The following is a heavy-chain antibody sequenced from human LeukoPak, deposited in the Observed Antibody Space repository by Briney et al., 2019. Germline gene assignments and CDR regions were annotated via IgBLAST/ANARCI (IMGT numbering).Heavy chain of an antibody. Sequence: SQTLSLTCAISGDSISSNSAAWNWIRQSPSRGLEWLGRTYYRSKWYTYYEASVRSRIAINRDTSKNQVSLQLNSVTPEDTAVYYCASSRGRWLQPLAFYWGQGTLVTVSS. CDR3: ASSRGRWLQPLAFY. V-gene: IGHV6-1*01. D-gene: IGHD5-24*01. J-gene: IGHJ4*02. CDR1: GDSISSNSAA. CDR2: TYYRSKWYT.